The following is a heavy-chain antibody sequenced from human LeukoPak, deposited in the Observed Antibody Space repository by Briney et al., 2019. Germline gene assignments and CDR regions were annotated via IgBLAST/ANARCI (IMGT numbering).Heavy chain of an antibody. Sequence: GGSLRLSCAASGFTFSDYTMNWVRQAPGKGLEWVSSITSGSNYIYYADSVKGRFTISRDNAKNSLSLQMNSLRADDTAVYYCAREGIVVLPYYFDYWGQGSLVTVSS. J-gene: IGHJ4*02. CDR1: GFTFSDYT. V-gene: IGHV3-21*01. CDR2: ITSGSNYI. CDR3: AREGIVVLPYYFDY. D-gene: IGHD3-10*01.